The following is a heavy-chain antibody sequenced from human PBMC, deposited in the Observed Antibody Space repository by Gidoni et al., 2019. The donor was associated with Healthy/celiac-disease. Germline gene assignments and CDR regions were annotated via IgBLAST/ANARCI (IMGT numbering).Heavy chain of an antibody. V-gene: IGHV1-69*01. Sequence: QVQLVQSGAEVKKPGSSVKVSCKASGGTFSSYAISWVRQAPGQGLEWMGGIIPIFGTANYAQKFQGRVTITADESTSTAYMELSSLRSEDTAVYYCAGLLLGYCSGGSCDSNYWGQGTLVTVSS. D-gene: IGHD2-15*01. CDR2: IIPIFGTA. J-gene: IGHJ4*02. CDR3: AGLLLGYCSGGSCDSNY. CDR1: GGTFSSYA.